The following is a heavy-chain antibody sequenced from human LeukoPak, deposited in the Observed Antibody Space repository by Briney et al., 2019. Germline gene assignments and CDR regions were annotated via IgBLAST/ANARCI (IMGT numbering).Heavy chain of an antibody. V-gene: IGHV3-7*01. CDR3: AREAAAAGIDY. J-gene: IGHJ4*02. D-gene: IGHD6-13*01. CDR1: GFTFSSYS. Sequence: GGSLRLSCAASGFTFSSYSMNWVRQAPGKGLEWVANIKQDGSEKYYVDSVKGRFTISRDNAKNSLYLQMNSLRAEDTAVYYCAREAAAAGIDYWGQGTLVTVSS. CDR2: IKQDGSEK.